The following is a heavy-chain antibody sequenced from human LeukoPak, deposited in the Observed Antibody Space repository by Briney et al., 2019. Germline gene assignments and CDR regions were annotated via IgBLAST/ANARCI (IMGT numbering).Heavy chain of an antibody. Sequence: GGSLRLSCTASGFTVSSNYMSWVRKAPGPGQGRDSVIYSGGSTYYADSVTGRFPISRDNSKNTLYLHMNLLRATDTAWYYCTKFYYLDMVVWGKGATVTVSS. CDR2: IYSGGST. J-gene: IGHJ6*03. CDR3: TKFYYLDMVV. CDR1: GFTVSSNY. V-gene: IGHV3-66*02.